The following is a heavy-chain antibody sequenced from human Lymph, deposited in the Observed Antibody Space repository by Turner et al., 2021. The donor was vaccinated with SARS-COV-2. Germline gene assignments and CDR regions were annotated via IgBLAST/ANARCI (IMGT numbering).Heavy chain of an antibody. J-gene: IGHJ5*02. CDR3: ARETVNNWVDP. CDR2: IYYRGRT. V-gene: IGHV4-59*01. D-gene: IGHD2-21*02. Sequence: QVQLQESGPRLLKPLEPLSLPCTVSGGSMNSNYWSWIRQPTGKRLEWIGYIYYRGRTNYNPSLKSRVTISVDTSKNQFSLKLTSVTAADTAIYYCARETVNNWVDPWGQGILVTVSS. CDR1: GGSMNSNY.